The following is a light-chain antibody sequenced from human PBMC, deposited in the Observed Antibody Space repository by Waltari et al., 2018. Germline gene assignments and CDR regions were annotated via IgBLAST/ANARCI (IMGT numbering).Light chain of an antibody. J-gene: IGKJ1*01. Sequence: EIVLTQSPATLSLSPGVRATLSCRASQTVITYLAWYQQKPGQAPRLLISDASNRVPGIPARFSGSGSGTDFTLTISSLEPEDCAVYYCQQRYYWPPWTFGQGTKVELK. V-gene: IGKV3-11*01. CDR1: QTVITY. CDR3: QQRYYWPPWT. CDR2: DAS.